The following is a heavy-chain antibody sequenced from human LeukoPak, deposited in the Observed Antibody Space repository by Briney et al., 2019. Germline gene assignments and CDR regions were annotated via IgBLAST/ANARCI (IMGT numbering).Heavy chain of an antibody. D-gene: IGHD4-11*01. CDR2: INPSGGST. V-gene: IGHV1-46*01. J-gene: IGHJ4*02. CDR3: ARAFTVRSRIDY. Sequence: GASVKVSCKASGYTFTTYFMHWVRQPPGQGLEWMGIINPSGGSTTYAQKFQARLSMTRDTSTSTVYMKLSSLRSVDTAVFFCARAFTVRSRIDYWGQGTLVTLSS. CDR1: GYTFTTYF.